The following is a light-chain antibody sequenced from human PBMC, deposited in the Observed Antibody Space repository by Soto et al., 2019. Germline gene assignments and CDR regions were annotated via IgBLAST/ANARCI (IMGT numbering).Light chain of an antibody. Sequence: DIQMTQSPSSLSASVGDRVTITCRASQGIGSYLAWYQQRPGKVPKLLIYAASTLQSGVPSRFSGSGSGTDFTLTISSLEPEDVATYYCQKYNSAPQTFGQGIKVDIK. V-gene: IGKV1-27*01. CDR3: QKYNSAPQT. J-gene: IGKJ1*01. CDR2: AAS. CDR1: QGIGSY.